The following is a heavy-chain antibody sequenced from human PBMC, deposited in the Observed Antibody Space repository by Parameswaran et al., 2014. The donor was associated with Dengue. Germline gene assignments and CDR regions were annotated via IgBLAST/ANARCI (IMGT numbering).Heavy chain of an antibody. CDR2: INHSGST. J-gene: IGHJ4*02. D-gene: IGHD3-10*01. CDR3: ARGGVTYYYGSGSYWYFDY. V-gene: IGHV4-34*01. Sequence: RWIRQPPGKGLEWIGEINHSGSTNYNPSLKSRVTISVDTSKNQFSLKLSSVTAADTAVYYCARGGVTYYYGSGSYWYFDYWGQGTLVTVSS.